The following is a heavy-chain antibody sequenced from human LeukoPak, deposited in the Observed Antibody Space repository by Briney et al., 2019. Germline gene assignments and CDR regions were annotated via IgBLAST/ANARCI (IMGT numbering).Heavy chain of an antibody. CDR1: GFTFSSYS. Sequence: TGGSLRLSCAASGFTFSSYSMNWVRQAPGKGLEWVSSISSSSSYIYYADSVKGRFTISRDNAKNSLYLQMNSLRAEDTAVYYCARDETIFGVVIQEYRGQGALVTVSS. D-gene: IGHD3-3*01. V-gene: IGHV3-21*01. CDR3: ARDETIFGVVIQEY. J-gene: IGHJ4*02. CDR2: ISSSSSYI.